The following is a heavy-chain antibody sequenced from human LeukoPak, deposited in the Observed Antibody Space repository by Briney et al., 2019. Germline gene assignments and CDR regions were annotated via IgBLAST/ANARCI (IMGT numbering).Heavy chain of an antibody. J-gene: IGHJ6*02. CDR1: GFSFSSYT. Sequence: PGGSLRLSCAVSGFSFSSYTMNWVRQAPGKGLEWVSSISSSRNFIYYADSVKGRFTISRDNAKNSLYLQMNSLRAEDTAVYYCARVPGEWELLYYYGMDVWGQGTTVTVSS. CDR3: ARVPGEWELLYYYGMDV. CDR2: ISSSRNFI. V-gene: IGHV3-21*01. D-gene: IGHD1-26*01.